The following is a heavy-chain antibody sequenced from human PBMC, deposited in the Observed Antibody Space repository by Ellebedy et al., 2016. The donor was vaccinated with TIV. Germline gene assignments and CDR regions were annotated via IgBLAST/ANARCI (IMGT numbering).Heavy chain of an antibody. CDR2: VQHLGYT. V-gene: IGHV4-4*02. D-gene: IGHD4-23*01. CDR1: GGSIATQSW. J-gene: IGHJ4*02. CDR3: AAYYGGRFDY. Sequence: MPSETLSLTCTVSGGSIATQSWWVWVRQPPGKGLEWIGEVQHLGYTNYNPSLESRVPISIDTSENQFSLRLSSVTAADTAVYYCAAYYGGRFDYWGQGTLVTVSS.